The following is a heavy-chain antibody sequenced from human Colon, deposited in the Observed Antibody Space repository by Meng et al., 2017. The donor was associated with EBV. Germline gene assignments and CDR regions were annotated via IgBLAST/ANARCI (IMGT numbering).Heavy chain of an antibody. CDR2: IYYSGST. CDR1: GGSISSSSYY. J-gene: IGHJ2*01. Sequence: QLHLEGSGPGLVKPSETLSLTCTVSGGSISSSSYYWGWIRQPPGKGLEWIGSIYYSGSTYYHPSLKSRVTISVDTSKNQFSLKLSSVTAADTAVYYCASPLGILGIVDLWGRGTLVTVSS. V-gene: IGHV4-39*01. D-gene: IGHD7-27*01. CDR3: ASPLGILGIVDL.